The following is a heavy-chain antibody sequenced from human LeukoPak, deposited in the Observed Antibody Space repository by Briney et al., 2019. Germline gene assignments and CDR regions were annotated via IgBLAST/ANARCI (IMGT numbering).Heavy chain of an antibody. D-gene: IGHD3-22*01. Sequence: GASVKVSCKASGYTFTSYYIHWVRQAPGQGLEWMGIINPSGGSTSYSQKFQGRVNLTRDTSTRKVYMELSSLRSEDTAVFYCARTLDSDSSGYYLNYWGQGTLVTVSS. J-gene: IGHJ4*02. CDR3: ARTLDSDSSGYYLNY. CDR2: INPSGGST. V-gene: IGHV1-46*01. CDR1: GYTFTSYY.